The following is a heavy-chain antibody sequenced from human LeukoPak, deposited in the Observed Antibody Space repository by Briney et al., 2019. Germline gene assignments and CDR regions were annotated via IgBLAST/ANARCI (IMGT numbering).Heavy chain of an antibody. CDR3: ARHPDCSSSSCYRWFDP. D-gene: IGHD2-2*02. J-gene: IGHJ5*02. Sequence: PSETLSLTCTVPGPPLSSGYYYWGWIRQAPGKGLEWIASMYSSGITYYNPSLKSRVTISVDTSKNQFSLTLSSVTAADTAVYYCARHPDCSSSSCYRWFDPWGQGSLLTVSS. CDR1: GPPLSSGYYY. V-gene: IGHV4-39*01. CDR2: MYSSGIT.